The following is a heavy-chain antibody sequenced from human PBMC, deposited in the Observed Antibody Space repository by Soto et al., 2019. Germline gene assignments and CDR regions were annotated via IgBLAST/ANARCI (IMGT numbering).Heavy chain of an antibody. CDR2: IYYSGST. CDR3: ARLGAYYQSLDP. D-gene: IGHD2-21*01. J-gene: IGHJ5*02. Sequence: SETLSLTCTVSGGSISSGGYYWGWIRQPPGKGLEWIGSIYYSGSTYYNPSLKSRVTISLETSKSQFSLRLTSVTAADSAVYYCARLGAYYQSLDPWGPGTLVTVSS. V-gene: IGHV4-39*07. CDR1: GGSISSGGYY.